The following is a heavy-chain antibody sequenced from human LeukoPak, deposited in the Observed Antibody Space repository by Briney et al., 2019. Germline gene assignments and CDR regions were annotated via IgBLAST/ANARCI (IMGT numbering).Heavy chain of an antibody. CDR2: INPNSGGT. CDR1: GYTFTGYY. Sequence: GASVKVSCKASGYTFTGYYMHWVRQAPGQGLEWMGWINPNSGGTNYAQKFQGRVTMTRDTSISTAYMELSRLRPDDTAVYYCARVANYYDSSAAGYWGQGTLVTVSS. J-gene: IGHJ4*02. CDR3: ARVANYYDSSAAGY. D-gene: IGHD3-22*01. V-gene: IGHV1-2*02.